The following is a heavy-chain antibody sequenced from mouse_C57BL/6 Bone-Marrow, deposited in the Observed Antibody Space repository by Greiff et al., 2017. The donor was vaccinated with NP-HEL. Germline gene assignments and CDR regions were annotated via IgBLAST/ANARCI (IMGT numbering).Heavy chain of an antibody. V-gene: IGHV1-18*01. D-gene: IGHD3-2*02. CDR3: ERRRGQLRLDY. CDR2: LNPNNGGT. CDR1: GYTFTDYN. Sequence: VQLQQSGPELVKPGASVKIPCKASGYTFTDYNMDWVKQSHGKSLEWIGDLNPNNGGTIYNQKVKGKATLTVAKSSSTDDMAPRSLTSEDTAVYYCERRRGQLRLDYWGQGTTLTVSS. J-gene: IGHJ2*01.